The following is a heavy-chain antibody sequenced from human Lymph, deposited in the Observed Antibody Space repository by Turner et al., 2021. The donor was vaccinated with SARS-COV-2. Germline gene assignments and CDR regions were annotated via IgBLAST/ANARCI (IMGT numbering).Heavy chain of an antibody. V-gene: IGHV1-18*04. CDR3: AREGYCSSTSCYRGQYYYYGMDV. Sequence: QVQLVQSGAEVKKSGASVKVSCRASGYTFSSYGISWVRQAPGQGLEWMGWISGYNGYTNYAQKLQGRVTMTTDTSTSTAYMELRSLRSDDTAVYYCAREGYCSSTSCYRGQYYYYGMDVWGQGTTVTVSS. J-gene: IGHJ6*02. CDR2: ISGYNGYT. CDR1: GYTFSSYG. D-gene: IGHD2-2*02.